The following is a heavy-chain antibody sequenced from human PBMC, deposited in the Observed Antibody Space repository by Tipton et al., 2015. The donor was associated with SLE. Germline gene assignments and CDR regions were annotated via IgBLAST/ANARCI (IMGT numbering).Heavy chain of an antibody. Sequence: LRLSCTVSGYSISSGYYWGWIRQPPGKGLEWIGSIYHSGSTYYNPSLKSRVTISVDTSKNQFSLKLSSVTAADTAVYYCARAGRAWNLFDYRGQGTLVTVSS. V-gene: IGHV4-38-2*02. D-gene: IGHD1-1*01. J-gene: IGHJ4*02. CDR2: IYHSGST. CDR3: ARAGRAWNLFDY. CDR1: GYSISSGYY.